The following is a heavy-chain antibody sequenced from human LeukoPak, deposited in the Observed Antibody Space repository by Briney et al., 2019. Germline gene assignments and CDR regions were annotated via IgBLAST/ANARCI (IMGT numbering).Heavy chain of an antibody. CDR2: IIPILGIA. Sequence: SVKVSCKASGGTFSSYTIGWVRQAPGQGLEWMGRIIPILGIANYAQKFQGRVTITADKSTSTAYMELSSLRSEDTAVYYCARVKVVVTAGYYYYYGMDVWGQGTTVTVSS. D-gene: IGHD2-21*02. J-gene: IGHJ6*02. V-gene: IGHV1-69*02. CDR1: GGTFSSYT. CDR3: ARVKVVVTAGYYYYYGMDV.